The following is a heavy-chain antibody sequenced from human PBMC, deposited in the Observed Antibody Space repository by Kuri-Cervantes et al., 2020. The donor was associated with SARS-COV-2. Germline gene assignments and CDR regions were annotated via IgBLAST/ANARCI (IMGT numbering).Heavy chain of an antibody. D-gene: IGHD6-13*01. CDR3: ARDRSSNWFSTRVAFDI. V-gene: IGHV3-53*01. Sequence: GESLKISCAASGFTVSSNYMSWVRQAPGKGLEWVSVIYSGGSTSYADSVKGRFTISRDNSRNTLYLQMNSLRAEDTAVYYCARDRSSNWFSTRVAFDIWGQGTMVTVSS. J-gene: IGHJ3*02. CDR2: IYSGGST. CDR1: GFTVSSNY.